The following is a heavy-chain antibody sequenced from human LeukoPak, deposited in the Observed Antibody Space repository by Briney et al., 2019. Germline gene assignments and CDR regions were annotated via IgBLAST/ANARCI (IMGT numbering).Heavy chain of an antibody. J-gene: IGHJ4*02. V-gene: IGHV3-21*01. D-gene: IGHD4-23*01. CDR3: ARDYGGSSPFDY. CDR2: ISSSSSDI. CDR1: GFTFSSYG. Sequence: PGGSLRLSCAASGFTFSSYGMHWVRQAPGKGLEWVSSISSSSSDIYYADSVKGRFTISRDNAKNSLYLHMNSLRAEDTAVYYCARDYGGSSPFDYWGQGTLVTVSS.